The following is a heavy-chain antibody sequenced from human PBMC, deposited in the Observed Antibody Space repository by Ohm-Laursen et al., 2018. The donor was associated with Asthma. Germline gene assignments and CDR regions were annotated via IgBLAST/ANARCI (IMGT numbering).Heavy chain of an antibody. CDR2: ISGGGGST. D-gene: IGHD5-24*01. CDR1: GFTFNSYA. Sequence: SLRLSCTASGFTFNSYAMNWVRQSPGKGLEWVSAISGGGGSTDYADSVRARFTISRDNSKNTLYLQMNSLRAEDAAVYYCARDVGTLDGYPTAGFDYWGQGTLVTVSS. V-gene: IGHV3-23*01. CDR3: ARDVGTLDGYPTAGFDY. J-gene: IGHJ4*02.